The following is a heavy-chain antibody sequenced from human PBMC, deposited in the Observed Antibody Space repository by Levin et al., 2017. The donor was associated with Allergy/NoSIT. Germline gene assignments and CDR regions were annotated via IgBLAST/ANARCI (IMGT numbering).Heavy chain of an antibody. CDR1: GFTLSSYW. CDR2: INSDGTST. V-gene: IGHV3-74*01. CDR3: ARDPDSSGYSTFDS. Sequence: GESLKISCAASGFTLSSYWMHWVRQAPGKGLVWVSRINSDGTSTSYADSVKGRFTISRDNAKNTLYMQMNSLRAEDTAVYYCARDPDSSGYSTFDSWGQGTLVTVSS. D-gene: IGHD3-22*01. J-gene: IGHJ4*02.